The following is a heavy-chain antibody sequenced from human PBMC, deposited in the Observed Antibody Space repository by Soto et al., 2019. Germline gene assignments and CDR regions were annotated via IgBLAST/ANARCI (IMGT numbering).Heavy chain of an antibody. J-gene: IGHJ3*02. D-gene: IGHD3-10*01. Sequence: PSETLSLTCAVYGGSFSGYYWSWIRQPPGKGLEWIGEINHSGSTNYNPSLKSRVTISVDTSKNQFSLKLSSVTAADTAVYYCARGQGFGELLEGRAFDIWGHGTMVTVSS. V-gene: IGHV4-34*01. CDR2: INHSGST. CDR1: GGSFSGYY. CDR3: ARGQGFGELLEGRAFDI.